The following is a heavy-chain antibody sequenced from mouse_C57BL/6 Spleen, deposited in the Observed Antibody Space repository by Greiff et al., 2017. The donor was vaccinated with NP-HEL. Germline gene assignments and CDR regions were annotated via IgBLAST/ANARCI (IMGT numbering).Heavy chain of an antibody. Sequence: QVTLKESGPGILQSSQTLSLTCSFSGFSLSTSGMGVSWIRQPSGKGLEWLAHIYWDDDKRYNPSLKSRLTISKYTSRNQVFLKITSVDTADTATYYCARIHYGSSSFAYWGQGTLVTVSA. CDR1: GFSLSTSGMG. D-gene: IGHD1-1*01. CDR2: IYWDDDK. CDR3: ARIHYGSSSFAY. V-gene: IGHV8-12*01. J-gene: IGHJ3*01.